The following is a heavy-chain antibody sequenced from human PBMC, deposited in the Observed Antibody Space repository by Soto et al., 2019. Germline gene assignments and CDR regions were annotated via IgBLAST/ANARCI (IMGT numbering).Heavy chain of an antibody. Sequence: SETRPLTNTVSGGSISSSSYYWGWIRQPPGKGLEWIGRIYYSGSTYYNPSLKSLVTIFVDTSKNQFSLKLRSVTAAGTAVYYCARHAGHVRSWIGGKYPYYFDYWGTGTLVTVSS. D-gene: IGHD3-10*01. J-gene: IGHJ4*02. V-gene: IGHV4-39*01. CDR2: IYYSGST. CDR1: GGSISSSSYY. CDR3: ARHAGHVRSWIGGKYPYYFDY.